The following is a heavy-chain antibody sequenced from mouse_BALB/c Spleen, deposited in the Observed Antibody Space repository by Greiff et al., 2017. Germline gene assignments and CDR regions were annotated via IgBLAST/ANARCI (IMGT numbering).Heavy chain of an antibody. CDR1: GYTFTNYW. Sequence: QVQLQQSGAELVRPGTSVKISCKASGYTFTNYWLGWVKQRPGHGLEWIGDIYPGGGYTNYNEKFKGKATLTADTSTSTAYMQLSNLTSEDSAVYFSARGGYYDGFAYWGKGTLVTVAA. J-gene: IGHJ3*01. V-gene: IGHV1-63*02. D-gene: IGHD2-4*01. CDR3: ARGGYYDGFAY. CDR2: IYPGGGYT.